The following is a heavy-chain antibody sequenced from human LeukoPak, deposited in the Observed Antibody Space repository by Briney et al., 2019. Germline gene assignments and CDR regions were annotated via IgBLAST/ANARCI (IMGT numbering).Heavy chain of an antibody. J-gene: IGHJ4*02. CDR1: GGSISSSSYY. D-gene: IGHD3-10*01. V-gene: IGHV4-39*01. CDR3: ARQGWFGELLSPLDY. Sequence: SETLSLTCSVSGGSISSSSYYWGWIRQPPGKGLEWIGSIYYSGSTYYNPSLKSRVTISVDTSKNQFSLKLSSVTASDTAVYYCARQGWFGELLSPLDYWGQGTLVTVSS. CDR2: IYYSGST.